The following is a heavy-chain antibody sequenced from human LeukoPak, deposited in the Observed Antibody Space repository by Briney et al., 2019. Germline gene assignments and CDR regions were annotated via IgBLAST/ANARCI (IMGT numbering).Heavy chain of an antibody. CDR3: ATLVSGSGWYVWFDP. J-gene: IGHJ5*02. CDR2: FDPEDGET. Sequence: ASVKVSCKVSGYTLTELSMHWVRQAPGKGLGWMGGFDPEDGETIYAQKFQGRVTMTEDTSTDTAYMELSGLRSEDTAVYYCATLVSGSGWYVWFDPWGQGTLVTVSS. V-gene: IGHV1-24*01. CDR1: GYTLTELS. D-gene: IGHD6-19*01.